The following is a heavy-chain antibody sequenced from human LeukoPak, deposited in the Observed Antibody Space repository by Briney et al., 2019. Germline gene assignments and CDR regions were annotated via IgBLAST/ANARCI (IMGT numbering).Heavy chain of an antibody. D-gene: IGHD6-19*01. CDR3: ARGGWSMDY. V-gene: IGHV4-34*01. Sequence: SETLSLTCAVYGGSFSGYYWSWIRQPPGKGLEWIGEINHSGSTNYNPSLKSRVTISVDTSKNQFSLKLSSVTAADTAVYFCARGGWSMDYWGQGALVTVSP. J-gene: IGHJ4*02. CDR1: GGSFSGYY. CDR2: INHSGST.